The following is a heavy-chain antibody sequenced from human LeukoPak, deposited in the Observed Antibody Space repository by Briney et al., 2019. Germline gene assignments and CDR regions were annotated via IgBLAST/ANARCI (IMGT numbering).Heavy chain of an antibody. D-gene: IGHD6-13*01. CDR1: GFTVSSNY. CDR2: IYSGGST. J-gene: IGHJ4*02. Sequence: GGSLRLSCAASGFTVSSNYMSWVRQAPGKGLEWVSVIYSGGSTYYADSVKGRFTISRDNSKNTLNLQMNSLRAEDTAVYYCAAPYSSSWPFDYWGQGTLVTVSS. CDR3: AAPYSSSWPFDY. V-gene: IGHV3-66*01.